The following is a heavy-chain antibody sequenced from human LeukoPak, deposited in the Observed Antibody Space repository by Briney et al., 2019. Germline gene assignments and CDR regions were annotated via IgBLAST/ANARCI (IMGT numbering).Heavy chain of an antibody. V-gene: IGHV4-30-4*01. CDR1: GGSISSGDYY. CDR3: ARGIGGELLRSYNWFDP. CDR2: IYYSGST. D-gene: IGHD1-26*01. J-gene: IGHJ5*02. Sequence: SETLSLTCTVSGGSISSGDYYWSWIRQPPGKGLEWIGYIYYSGSTYYNPSLKSRVTISVDTSKNQFSLKLSSVTAADTAVYYCARGIGGELLRSYNWFDPWGQGTLVTVSS.